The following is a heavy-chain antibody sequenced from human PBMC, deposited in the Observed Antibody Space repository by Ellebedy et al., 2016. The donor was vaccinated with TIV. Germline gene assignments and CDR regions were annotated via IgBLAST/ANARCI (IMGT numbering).Heavy chain of an antibody. CDR2: ISNSAI. CDR3: ARGGGCSGGTCYYPDV. D-gene: IGHD2-15*01. J-gene: IGHJ4*02. CDR1: GFTFSSYT. V-gene: IGHV3-48*01. Sequence: GESLKISCAASGFTFSSYTMNWVRQAPGKGLEWVSYISNSAIYYADSVKGQFTISRDNAKNSLYLQLSSLRAEDTAVYYCARGGGCSGGTCYYPDVWGQGTLVTVSS.